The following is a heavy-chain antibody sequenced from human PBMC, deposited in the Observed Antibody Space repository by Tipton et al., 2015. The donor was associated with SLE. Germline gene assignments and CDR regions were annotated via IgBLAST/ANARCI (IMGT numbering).Heavy chain of an antibody. V-gene: IGHV3-23*01. D-gene: IGHD6-6*01. CDR3: ASNGQLGEFDY. J-gene: IGHJ4*02. CDR1: GFTFSSYA. CDR2: ISGSGGST. Sequence: SLRLSCAASGFTFSSYAMSWVRQAPGKGLEWVSAISGSGGSTYYADSVKGRFTISRDNAKNTLYLQMNSLRAEDTAVYYCASNGQLGEFDYWGQGTLVTVSS.